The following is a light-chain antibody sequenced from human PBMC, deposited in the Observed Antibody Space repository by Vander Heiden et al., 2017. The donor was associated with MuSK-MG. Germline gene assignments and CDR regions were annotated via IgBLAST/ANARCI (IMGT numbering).Light chain of an antibody. J-gene: IGKJ3*01. CDR3: QQYNSYSLT. V-gene: IGKV1-5*03. Sequence: DIQMTHSPPTLCVSVGDRDTITYRASQSISSWMAWDQYQPGNAPNLLIYKASSLASGVPSRFSGSGSGTEFTLTISSLQPDDFATYYCQQYNSYSLTFGQGTKVDIK. CDR1: QSISSW. CDR2: KAS.